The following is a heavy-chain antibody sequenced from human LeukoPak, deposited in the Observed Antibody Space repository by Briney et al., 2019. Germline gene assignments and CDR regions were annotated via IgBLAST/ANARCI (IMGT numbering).Heavy chain of an antibody. J-gene: IGHJ4*02. CDR1: GFTFDDYD. CDR3: ARDGDYYDSSGYSKFDY. D-gene: IGHD3-22*01. V-gene: IGHV3-20*04. Sequence: PGGSLRLSCAASGFTFDDYDMSWVRQAPGKGLEWVSGINWNGGSTGYADSVKGRFNISRDNAKNSLYLQMNSLRAEDTALYYCARDGDYYDSSGYSKFDYWGQGTLVTVSS. CDR2: INWNGGST.